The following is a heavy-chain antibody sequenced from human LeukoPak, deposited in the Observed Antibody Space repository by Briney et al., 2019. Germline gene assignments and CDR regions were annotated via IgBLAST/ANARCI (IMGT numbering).Heavy chain of an antibody. Sequence: PGRSLRLSCAASGFTFSSYGMYWVRQAPGKGLEWVAVIWYDGSNKYYADSVKGRFTISRDNSKNTLYLQMNSLRAEDTAVYYCVRELEGGLGDYWGQRTLVTVSS. V-gene: IGHV3-33*07. CDR1: GFTFSSYG. J-gene: IGHJ4*02. CDR3: VRELEGGLGDY. D-gene: IGHD2-15*01. CDR2: IWYDGSNK.